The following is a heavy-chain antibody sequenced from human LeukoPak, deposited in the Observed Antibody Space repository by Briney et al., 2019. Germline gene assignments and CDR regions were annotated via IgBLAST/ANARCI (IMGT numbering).Heavy chain of an antibody. CDR2: ISSSGSTI. D-gene: IGHD3-16*02. CDR3: ASAYTLRRVIGAFDY. J-gene: IGHJ4*02. V-gene: IGHV3-48*03. CDR1: GFIFSSYE. Sequence: PGGSLRLSCAASGFIFSSYEMIWLRQAPGKGLEWVSYISSSGSTIYYADSVKGRFTISRDNDKNSLYLQMNSLRAEDTAVYYCASAYTLRRVIGAFDYWGQGTLVTVSS.